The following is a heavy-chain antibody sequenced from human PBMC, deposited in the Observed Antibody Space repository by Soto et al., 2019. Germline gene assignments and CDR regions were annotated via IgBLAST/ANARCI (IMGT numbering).Heavy chain of an antibody. CDR3: ARLEGLATISYYFDF. Sequence: QLQLQESGPGLVKPSETLSLTCSVSGDSINSDKYYWGWIRQPPGKGLEWIGSIYYRGNTYYNQSLPTRVTKSPNKSKGPFSLKLTSVAAADSAVYFCARLEGLATISYYFDFWGQGALVTVSS. D-gene: IGHD3-9*01. J-gene: IGHJ4*02. CDR2: IYYRGNT. V-gene: IGHV4-39*01. CDR1: GDSINSDKYY.